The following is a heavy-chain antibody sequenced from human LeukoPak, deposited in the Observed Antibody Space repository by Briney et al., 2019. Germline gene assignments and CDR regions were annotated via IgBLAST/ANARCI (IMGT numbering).Heavy chain of an antibody. Sequence: ASVKVSCKASGYTFTSYAMHWVRQAPGQRLEWMGWINAGNGNTKYSQKLQGRVTITRDTSASTAYMELSSLRSEDTAVYYCALRPITIFGVVDLDYWGQGTLVIVSS. V-gene: IGHV1-3*01. CDR1: GYTFTSYA. CDR3: ALRPITIFGVVDLDY. CDR2: INAGNGNT. J-gene: IGHJ4*02. D-gene: IGHD3-3*01.